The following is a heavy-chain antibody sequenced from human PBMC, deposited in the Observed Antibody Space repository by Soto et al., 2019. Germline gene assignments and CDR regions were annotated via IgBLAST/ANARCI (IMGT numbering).Heavy chain of an antibody. V-gene: IGHV3-30*18. CDR1: GFTFSSYG. Sequence: GGSLRISCAASGFTFSSYGMHWVRQAPGKGLEWVAVISYDGSNKYYADSVKGRFTISRDNSKNTLYLQMNSLRAEDTAVYYCAKDGPNYFDYWGQGTLVTVSS. CDR3: AKDGPNYFDY. J-gene: IGHJ4*02. CDR2: ISYDGSNK.